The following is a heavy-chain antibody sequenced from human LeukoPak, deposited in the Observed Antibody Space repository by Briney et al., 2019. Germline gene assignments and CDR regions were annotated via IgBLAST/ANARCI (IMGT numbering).Heavy chain of an antibody. CDR1: GFTFSSYS. Sequence: GGSLRLSCAASGFTFSSYSMNWVRQAPGKGLEWVSSISSSSSYIYYADSVKGRFTISRDNAENSLDLQMNSLRVEDTAVYYCVREGGSGWYSGWFDPWGQGTRVTVSS. CDR3: VREGGSGWYSGWFDP. D-gene: IGHD6-19*01. CDR2: ISSSSSYI. J-gene: IGHJ5*02. V-gene: IGHV3-21*04.